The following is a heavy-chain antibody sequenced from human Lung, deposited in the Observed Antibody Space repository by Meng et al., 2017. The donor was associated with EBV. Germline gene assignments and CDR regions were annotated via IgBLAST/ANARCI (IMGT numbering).Heavy chain of an antibody. CDR3: ARTNYGDYNWFDP. D-gene: IGHD4-17*01. V-gene: IGHV4-31*03. J-gene: IGHJ5*02. CDR1: GGSSSIGGFY. CDR2: IYYSGST. Sequence: VQVQYAGPGLLNPSQALSLTGTVSGGSSSIGGFYWNWIRQHPGNGLEWIGYIYYSGSTYYNPSLRSRVAISIDTSKNQFSLKLTSVTAADTAVYFCARTNYGDYNWFDPWGQGTLVTVSS.